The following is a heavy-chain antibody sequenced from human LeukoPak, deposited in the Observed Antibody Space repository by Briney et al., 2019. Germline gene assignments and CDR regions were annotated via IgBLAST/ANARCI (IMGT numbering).Heavy chain of an antibody. J-gene: IGHJ5*02. Sequence: GGSLRLSRAASGLTFSSYSMNWVRHAPGNGLEWVSSISSSSYIYYSDSVKGRFTISRDNAKNSRYLQMNSLRAEDTAVYYCEGYCSGGSCGNWFDPWGQGTLVTVSS. CDR2: ISSSSYI. CDR1: GLTFSSYS. D-gene: IGHD2-15*01. CDR3: EGYCSGGSCGNWFDP. V-gene: IGHV3-21*01.